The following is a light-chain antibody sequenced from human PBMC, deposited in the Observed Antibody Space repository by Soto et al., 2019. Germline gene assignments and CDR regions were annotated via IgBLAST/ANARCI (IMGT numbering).Light chain of an antibody. CDR2: KAS. Sequence: DIQMTQSPSTLSASVGDRVTITCRASQSISTWLAWYQQKPGKAPKLLMYKASSLESGVPSRFSGSGSGTEFTLTISSLQPDDFATHYCQQYNGYPYTFGQGTKLEIK. J-gene: IGKJ2*01. CDR1: QSISTW. V-gene: IGKV1-5*03. CDR3: QQYNGYPYT.